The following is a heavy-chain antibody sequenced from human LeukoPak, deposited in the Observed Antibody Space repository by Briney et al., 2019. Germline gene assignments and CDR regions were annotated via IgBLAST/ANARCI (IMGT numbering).Heavy chain of an antibody. CDR3: ARHGKNYYDSSGGGDY. D-gene: IGHD3-22*01. CDR2: IYPGDSDT. CDR1: GYSFTSYW. J-gene: IGHJ4*02. V-gene: IGHV5-51*01. Sequence: GESLKISCKGSGYSFTSYWIGWVRRMPGKGLEWMGIIYPGDSDTRYSPSFQGQVTISADKSISTAYLQWSSLKASDTAMYYCARHGKNYYDSSGGGDYWGQGTLVTASS.